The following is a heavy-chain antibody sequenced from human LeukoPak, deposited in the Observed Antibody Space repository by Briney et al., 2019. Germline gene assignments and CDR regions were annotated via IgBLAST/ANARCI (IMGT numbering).Heavy chain of an antibody. D-gene: IGHD2-21*02. CDR3: ASRARYCGGDCYPI. CDR2: ISSSGSTI. V-gene: IGHV3-11*04. Sequence: GSLRLSCAASGFTFSDYYMSWIRQAPGKGLEWVSYISSSGSTIYYADSVKGRFTISRDNAKNSLYLQMNSLRAEDTAVYYCASRARYCGGDCYPIWGQGTLVAVSS. CDR1: GFTFSDYY. J-gene: IGHJ4*02.